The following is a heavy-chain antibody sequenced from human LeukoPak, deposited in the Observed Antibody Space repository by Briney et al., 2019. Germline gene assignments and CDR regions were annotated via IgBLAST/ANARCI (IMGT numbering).Heavy chain of an antibody. CDR3: AKVTGDYGFY. CDR2: ISGSGDST. CDR1: GFTLCSYA. V-gene: IGHV3-23*01. Sequence: GGFPRPSCAAPGFTLCSYAMRLGRQGPREGVGWVSAISGSGDSTYYADSVKGRFTISRDNSKNTLYLQMNSLRGEDTAVYYCAKVTGDYGFYWGQGTLVTVSS. J-gene: IGHJ4*02. D-gene: IGHD4-17*01.